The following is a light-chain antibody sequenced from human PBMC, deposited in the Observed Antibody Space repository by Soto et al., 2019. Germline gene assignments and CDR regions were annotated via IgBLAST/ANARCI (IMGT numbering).Light chain of an antibody. CDR1: SPNIGGNT. J-gene: IGLJ2*01. CDR2: GDT. Sequence: QSVLTQPPSASGTPGQRVTIPCSGSSPNIGGNTVKWYQQVPGTAPKLLIHGDTLRPSGVPDRFSGSKSGTSASLAISGLQSEDEAEYYCATWDDSLNGVVFGGGTKVTVL. CDR3: ATWDDSLNGVV. V-gene: IGLV1-44*01.